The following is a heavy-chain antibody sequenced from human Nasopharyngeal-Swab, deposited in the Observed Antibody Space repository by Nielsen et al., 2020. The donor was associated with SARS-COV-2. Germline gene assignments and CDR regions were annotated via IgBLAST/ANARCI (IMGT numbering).Heavy chain of an antibody. CDR3: AKDLTRGDFATSNAFDT. D-gene: IGHD3-10*01. CDR1: GFTFDDYA. V-gene: IGHV3-9*01. Sequence: SLKISCAASGFTFDDYAMYWVRQRPGEGLEWVSGINWNSGLKGYADSVKGRFTISRDNARNSLYLLMNSLRSEDTALYYCAKDLTRGDFATSNAFDTWGQGTTVTVSS. CDR2: INWNSGLK. J-gene: IGHJ3*02.